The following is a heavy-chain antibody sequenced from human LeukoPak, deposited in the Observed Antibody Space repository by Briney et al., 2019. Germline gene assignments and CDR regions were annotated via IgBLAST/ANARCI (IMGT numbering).Heavy chain of an antibody. D-gene: IGHD5-24*01. Sequence: PSETLSLPCTVSGGSISNYYWRWLRQPPGKGLEWVGYVYYHVTTNYNTSLKRRVTKSVDTSKNQFSLRLSSVTAADTAVYNCARHRRRDGYDMDYWGQGTLVSVSS. V-gene: IGHV4-59*08. CDR2: VYYHVTT. J-gene: IGHJ4*02. CDR3: ARHRRRDGYDMDY. CDR1: GGSISNYY.